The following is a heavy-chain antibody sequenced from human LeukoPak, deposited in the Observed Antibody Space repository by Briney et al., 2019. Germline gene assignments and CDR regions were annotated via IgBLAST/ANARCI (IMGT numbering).Heavy chain of an antibody. Sequence: GGSLRLSCAASGFTFRDYAMYWVRQAPGKGLEYVSVISTDGSRIYYADSVKGRFTISRDNSKNTLYLQMGSLRAEDMAVYYCTRGVAVSTSGWYDTFDYWGQGALVTISS. CDR2: ISTDGSRI. J-gene: IGHJ4*02. D-gene: IGHD6-19*01. V-gene: IGHV3-64*02. CDR3: TRGVAVSTSGWYDTFDY. CDR1: GFTFRDYA.